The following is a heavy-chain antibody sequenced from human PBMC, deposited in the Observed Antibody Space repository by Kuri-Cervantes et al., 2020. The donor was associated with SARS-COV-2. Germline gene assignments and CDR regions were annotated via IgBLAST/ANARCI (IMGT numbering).Heavy chain of an antibody. V-gene: IGHV4-34*01. CDR3: ARGQGVAVPVALLVFLGYYMDV. J-gene: IGHJ6*03. CDR1: GGSFSGYD. Sequence: ESLKISCAVYGGSFSGYDWSWIRQPPGKGLEWIGEINHSGYTKYNPSLKSRVTISVDTSKNQFSLKLSSVTAADTAVYFCARGQGVAVPVALLVFLGYYMDVWGKGTTVTVSS. D-gene: IGHD2-15*01. CDR2: INHSGYT.